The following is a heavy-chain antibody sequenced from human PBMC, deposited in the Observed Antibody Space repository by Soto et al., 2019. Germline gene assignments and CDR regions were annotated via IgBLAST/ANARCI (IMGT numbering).Heavy chain of an antibody. CDR1: GVTFSSYS. CDR2: ITYDGSNK. V-gene: IGHV3-30*03. D-gene: IGHD4-17*01. J-gene: IGHJ6*02. CDR3: ARDRGTATRYYYGMDV. Sequence: GGSLRVSCAASGVTFSSYSMNWVRQAPGKGLEWVAVITYDGSNKYYADSVKGRFTISRDNSKNTLYLQMNSLRAEDTAVYYCARDRGTATRYYYGMDVWGQGT.